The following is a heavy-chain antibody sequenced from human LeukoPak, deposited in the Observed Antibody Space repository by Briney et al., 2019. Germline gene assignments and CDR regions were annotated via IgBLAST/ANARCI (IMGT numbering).Heavy chain of an antibody. D-gene: IGHD3-22*01. CDR3: ARGGYYYDTSD. Sequence: SETLSLTCAVYGGSFSGYYWSWIRQPAGKGLEWIGRTYTSGSFNYNPSLRGRVTMSVDTSKNRLSLKLSSVTAADTAVYYCARGGYYYDTSDWGQGTLVTVSS. J-gene: IGHJ4*02. CDR1: GGSFSGYY. V-gene: IGHV4-59*10. CDR2: TYTSGSF.